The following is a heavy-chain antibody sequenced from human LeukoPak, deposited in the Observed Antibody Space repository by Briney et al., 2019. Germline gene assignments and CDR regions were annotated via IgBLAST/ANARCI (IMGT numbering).Heavy chain of an antibody. Sequence: SETLSLTCTVSGGSISSYDWSWVRQPAGKGLEWIGRIYTSGSTNYSPSLKSRVTMSVDTSKNQFSLKLSSVTAADTAVYYCARVSSGRWGVDPWGQGTLVTVSS. CDR1: GGSISSYD. V-gene: IGHV4-4*07. CDR2: IYTSGST. J-gene: IGHJ5*02. D-gene: IGHD6-19*01. CDR3: ARVSSGRWGVDP.